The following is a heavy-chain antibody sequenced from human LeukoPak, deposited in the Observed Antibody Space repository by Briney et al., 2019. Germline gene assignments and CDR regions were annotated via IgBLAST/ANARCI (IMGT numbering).Heavy chain of an antibody. CDR3: ARGPRLRQWLVSGNWFDP. V-gene: IGHV4-34*01. Sequence: SETLSLTCAVYGGSFSGYYWSWIRQPPGKGLEWIGEINHSGSTNYNPSLKSRVTISVDTSKNQFSLKLSSVTAADTAVYYCARGPRLRQWLVSGNWFDPWGQGTLVTVSS. CDR2: INHSGST. J-gene: IGHJ5*02. CDR1: GGSFSGYY. D-gene: IGHD6-19*01.